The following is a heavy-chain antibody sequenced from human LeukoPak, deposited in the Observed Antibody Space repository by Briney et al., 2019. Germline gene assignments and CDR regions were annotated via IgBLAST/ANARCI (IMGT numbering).Heavy chain of an antibody. D-gene: IGHD3-22*01. CDR3: ARALDYYDSSGYHRWFDP. V-gene: IGHV4-39*07. CDR2: IYYSGST. Sequence: PSETLSLTCTVSGGSISSSSYYWGWIRQPPGKGLEWIGSIYYSGSTYYNPSLKSRVTISVDTSKNQFSLKLSSVTAADTAVYYCARALDYYDSSGYHRWFDPWGQGTLVTVSS. J-gene: IGHJ5*02. CDR1: GGSISSSSYY.